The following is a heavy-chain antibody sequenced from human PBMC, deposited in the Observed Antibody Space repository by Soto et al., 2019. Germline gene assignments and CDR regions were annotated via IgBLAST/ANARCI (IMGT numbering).Heavy chain of an antibody. CDR3: ARVGYYYDSSGYRWFDP. Sequence: VASVKVSCKASGGTFSSYAISWVRQAPGQGLEWMGGIIPIFGTANYAQKFQGRVTITADESTSTAYMELSSLRSEDTAVYYCARVGYYYDSSGYRWFDPWGQGTLVTVSS. V-gene: IGHV1-69*13. CDR1: GGTFSSYA. J-gene: IGHJ5*02. D-gene: IGHD3-22*01. CDR2: IIPIFGTA.